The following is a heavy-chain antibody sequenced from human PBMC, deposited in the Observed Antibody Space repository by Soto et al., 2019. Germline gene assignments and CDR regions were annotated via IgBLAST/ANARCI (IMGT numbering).Heavy chain of an antibody. D-gene: IGHD3-22*01. CDR1: VLNVIVTD. J-gene: IGHJ4*02. CDR3: ESSGYYDSSGDY. CDR2: LHSDGST. V-gene: IGHV3-53*01. Sequence: PGESXRLSGSCSVLNVIVTDSNWVRQAPGKGLEWVSTLHSDGSTFYADSVKGRFSISRDCPKNIFYLQMNRLRAEDSAVYYCESSGYYDSSGDYWGQGTLVTVSS.